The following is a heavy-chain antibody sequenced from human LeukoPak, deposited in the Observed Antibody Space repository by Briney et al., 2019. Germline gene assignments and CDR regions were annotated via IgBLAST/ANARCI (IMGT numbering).Heavy chain of an antibody. CDR3: AREGDVIADVNWFDP. D-gene: IGHD2/OR15-2a*01. CDR2: INPNTGAT. V-gene: IGHV1-2*02. CDR1: GYAFTDYY. Sequence: GASVKVSCKASGYAFTDYYIHWVRQAPGQGPEWMGWINPNTGATNYAQRFQGRVTMTRDTSISTAYLDLSRLTSDDTAVYYCAREGDVIADVNWFDPWGQGTLVTVSS. J-gene: IGHJ5*02.